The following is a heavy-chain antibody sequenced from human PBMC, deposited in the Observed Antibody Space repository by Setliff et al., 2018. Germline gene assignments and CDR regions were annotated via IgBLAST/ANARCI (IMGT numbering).Heavy chain of an antibody. V-gene: IGHV3-7*01. Sequence: PGGSLSLSCAASRFTFSNYWMSWVRQAPGKGLEWVANIKEDGSEKYYVDSVKGRFTISRDNAKNSLDLQMNSLRGEDTAVYYCVRDRWKVIVNRGDDAFDLWGQGAMVTVSS. CDR2: IKEDGSEK. J-gene: IGHJ3*01. CDR3: VRDRWKVIVNRGDDAFDL. CDR1: RFTFSNYW. D-gene: IGHD3-22*01.